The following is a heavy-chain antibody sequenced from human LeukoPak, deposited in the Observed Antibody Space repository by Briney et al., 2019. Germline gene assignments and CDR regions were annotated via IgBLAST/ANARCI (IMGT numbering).Heavy chain of an antibody. V-gene: IGHV4-61*01. D-gene: IGHD5-18*01. CDR2: ISYSGST. CDR3: ARAVKVYSPSYGMDV. Sequence: SETLSLTCTVSGGSVSRGSYYWSWTRQPPGKGLEWIGYISYSGSTNCNPSLKNRVTISVDTSKNQFSLKLSSVTAADTAVYYCARAVKVYSPSYGMDVWGQGTTVTVSS. J-gene: IGHJ6*02. CDR1: GGSVSRGSYY.